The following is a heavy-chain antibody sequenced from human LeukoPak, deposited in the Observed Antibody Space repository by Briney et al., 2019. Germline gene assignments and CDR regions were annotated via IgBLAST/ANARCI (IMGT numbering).Heavy chain of an antibody. CDR3: AREQITICGNDYYYYYGMDV. CDR2: ISSSSSYI. D-gene: IGHD3-3*01. J-gene: IGHJ6*02. CDR1: GFTFSSYS. Sequence: PGGSLRLSCAASGFTFSSYSMNWVRQAPGKGLEWVSSISSSSSYIYYADSVKGRFTISRDNAKNSLYLQMNSQSAEETAVYYCAREQITICGNDYYYYYGMDVWGQGTTVTVSS. V-gene: IGHV3-21*01.